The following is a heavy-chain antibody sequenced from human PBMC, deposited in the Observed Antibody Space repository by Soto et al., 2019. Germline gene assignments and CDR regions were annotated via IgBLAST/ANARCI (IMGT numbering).Heavy chain of an antibody. J-gene: IGHJ4*02. CDR3: ARPRYDGSGTPFDH. D-gene: IGHD3-22*01. Sequence: EVQLVESGGGLVQPGGSLTVSCAASGFTFRSYWMHWVRQVPGKGLVWVSSIDGDGSTATYADSVKGRFIISRDNAQNILYLQMNGLTAEDTAVYYWARPRYDGSGTPFDHWGQGTLVTVSS. CDR2: IDGDGSTA. CDR1: GFTFRSYW. V-gene: IGHV3-74*01.